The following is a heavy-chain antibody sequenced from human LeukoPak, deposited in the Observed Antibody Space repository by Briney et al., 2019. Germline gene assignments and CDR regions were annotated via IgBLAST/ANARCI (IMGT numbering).Heavy chain of an antibody. Sequence: GGALRLSRAASRFTPRLYFMNSVRHAPRKGVGWDSYISGNSSPITYADTVKGRFTRSRDNAKNSLYLQMNSLRDEDTAVYYCARGRAAADLDCWGQGALVTVSS. CDR1: RFTPRLYF. J-gene: IGHJ4*02. CDR2: ISGNSSPI. D-gene: IGHD6-13*01. CDR3: ARGRAAADLDC. V-gene: IGHV3-48*02.